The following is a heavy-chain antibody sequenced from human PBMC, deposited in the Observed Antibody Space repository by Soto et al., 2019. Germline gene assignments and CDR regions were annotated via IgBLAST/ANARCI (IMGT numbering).Heavy chain of an antibody. J-gene: IGHJ6*02. CDR2: IYWDDDK. CDR3: AHSRRLSGYEYYYYYYAMDV. Sequence: QITLRESGPTLVKPTQTLTLTCTFSGFSLSTSGVGVGWIRQPPGKALEWLALIYWDDDKRYSPSLKSRLTITKDTSKHQVVLTMTNMDPVDTATYYCAHSRRLSGYEYYYYYYAMDVWGQGTTVTVSS. D-gene: IGHD5-12*01. CDR1: GFSLSTSGVG. V-gene: IGHV2-5*02.